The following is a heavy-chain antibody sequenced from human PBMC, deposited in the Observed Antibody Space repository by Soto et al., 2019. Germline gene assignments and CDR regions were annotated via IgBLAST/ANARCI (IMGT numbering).Heavy chain of an antibody. CDR1: GFTISSSA. CDR2: ISGDGKAT. Sequence: EVQVLESGGGLVQPGGTLRLSCAASGFTISSSAMTWVRQAPGKGLEWISSISGDGKATYYADSVKGRFTISRDSSKTTLYVQMNGLRVEDTTTYFCAKITRSWGRGTLVTVAS. V-gene: IGHV3-23*01. CDR3: AKITRS. D-gene: IGHD3-3*01. J-gene: IGHJ5*02.